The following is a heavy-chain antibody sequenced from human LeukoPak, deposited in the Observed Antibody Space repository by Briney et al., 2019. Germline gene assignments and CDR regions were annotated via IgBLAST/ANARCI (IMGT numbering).Heavy chain of an antibody. CDR2: ISPYNGDT. CDR3: ARLRLGELSLGFDF. J-gene: IGHJ4*02. Sequence: ASVKASCKASGYTFTSFAISWVRQAPGQGLEWMGWISPYNGDTREAQKFGGRLTMTTDTSTSSAYMELRSLRSDDTAVYYCARLRLGELSLGFDFWGQGTLVTVSS. V-gene: IGHV1-18*01. D-gene: IGHD3-16*02. CDR1: GYTFTSFA.